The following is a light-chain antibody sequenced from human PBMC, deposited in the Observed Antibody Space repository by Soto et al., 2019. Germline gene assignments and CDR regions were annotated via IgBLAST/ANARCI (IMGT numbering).Light chain of an antibody. J-gene: IGKJ4*01. CDR3: QQSYSTPIT. CDR2: TAS. V-gene: IGKV1-39*01. Sequence: IQMTQSPSSLSPSVGDRVTITCRASQTIDTYLNWYQQKPGKAPELLVYTASNLQSGVSSRFGGSGFGSDFTLTINSVQPEDLETYFCQQSYSTPITFGGGTKLEIK. CDR1: QTIDTY.